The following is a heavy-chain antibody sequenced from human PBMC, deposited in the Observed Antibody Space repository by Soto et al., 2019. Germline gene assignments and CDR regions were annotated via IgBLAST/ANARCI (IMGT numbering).Heavy chain of an antibody. CDR1: GYTFSTYG. D-gene: IGHD1-1*01. J-gene: IGHJ5*02. Sequence: QVQLVQSGAEVKKPGASVKVSCKASGYTFSTYGFSWVRQAPGQGLEWMGWIGADNGDTNYAQNFQGRVTMTTDTPTTISYMELRSLTSDDTAVYFCARDWKGAEGFDPWGQGTLVTVSS. CDR2: IGADNGDT. CDR3: ARDWKGAEGFDP. V-gene: IGHV1-18*01.